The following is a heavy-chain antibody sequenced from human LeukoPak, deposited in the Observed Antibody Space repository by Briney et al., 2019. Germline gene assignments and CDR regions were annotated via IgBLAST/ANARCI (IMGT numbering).Heavy chain of an antibody. CDR2: TYYRSKWYN. V-gene: IGHV6-1*01. Sequence: SQTLSLTCAISGDSVSSNSAAWNWIRQSPSRGLEWLGRTYYRSKWYNDYAVSVKSRITINPDTSKNQFSLQLNSVTPEDTAAYYCARDLPYYYDSSGYYIGGFDYWGQGTLVTVSS. D-gene: IGHD3-22*01. J-gene: IGHJ4*02. CDR3: ARDLPYYYDSSGYYIGGFDY. CDR1: GDSVSSNSAA.